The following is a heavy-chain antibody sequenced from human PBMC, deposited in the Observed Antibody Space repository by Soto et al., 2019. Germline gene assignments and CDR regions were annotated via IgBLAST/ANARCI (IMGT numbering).Heavy chain of an antibody. CDR1: GYTFVTYG. CDR3: ARGEYGSAPDY. CDR2: ISGYKGNT. J-gene: IGHJ4*02. Sequence: QVQLVQSGTEVKKPGASVKVSCKASGYTFVTYGMNWVRQAPGQGLEWMGWISGYKGNTNYAQKFQARVTMTTDTSTSTAYMEVGSLRSDDTAVYYCARGEYGSAPDYCGQGTLVTVSS. D-gene: IGHD3-10*01. V-gene: IGHV1-18*01.